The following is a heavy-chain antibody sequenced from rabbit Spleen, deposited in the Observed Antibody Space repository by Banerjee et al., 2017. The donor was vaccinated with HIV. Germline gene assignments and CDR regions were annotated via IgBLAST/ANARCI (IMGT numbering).Heavy chain of an antibody. J-gene: IGHJ4*01. V-gene: IGHV1S45*01. CDR3: ARAANNIGYCAGL. Sequence: QEQLEESGGALVKPGASLTLTCTASGFSFSSNYYMCWVRQAPGKGLEWIGCIGTGDANTYYANWAKGRFTISKTSSTTVTLQMTSLTVADTATYWCARAANNIGYCAGLWGPGTLVTVS. CDR1: GFSFSSNYY. CDR2: IGTGDANT. D-gene: IGHD1-1*01.